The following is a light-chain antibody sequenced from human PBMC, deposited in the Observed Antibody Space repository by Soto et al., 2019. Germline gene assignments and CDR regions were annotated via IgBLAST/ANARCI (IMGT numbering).Light chain of an antibody. CDR1: QSISTY. CDR3: QQSYSVVYT. CDR2: YSS. V-gene: IGKV1-39*01. J-gene: IGKJ2*01. Sequence: DIQMTQSPSSLSASVGDRVTITCRASQSISTYLNWYQQKPGRVPKLLIFYSSTLQSGVPSRCSGSGSGPDFPLTISSLQPEDFAPYYCQQSYSVVYTFGQGTKVDIK.